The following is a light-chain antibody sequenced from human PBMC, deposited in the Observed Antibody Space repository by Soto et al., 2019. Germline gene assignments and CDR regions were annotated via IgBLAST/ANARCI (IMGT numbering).Light chain of an antibody. Sequence: DIVMTQSPASLSVSPGERSTLSCRASQSVIINLAWYHQKPGQGPSLLIYGASTRAPGIPARFSGSGSGTGFTLTISSLQSEDVAVSYCQQYKNWLPSTFGQGSNLEIK. J-gene: IGKJ1*01. V-gene: IGKV3-15*01. CDR2: GAS. CDR3: QQYKNWLPST. CDR1: QSVIIN.